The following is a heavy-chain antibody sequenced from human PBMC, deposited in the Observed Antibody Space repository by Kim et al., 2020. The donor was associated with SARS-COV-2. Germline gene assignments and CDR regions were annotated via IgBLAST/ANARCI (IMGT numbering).Heavy chain of an antibody. CDR3: AKDSGPDNGRGNYYYYGMDV. D-gene: IGHD1-20*01. CDR2: IWYDGSNK. Sequence: GGSLRLSCAASGFTFSSYAMHWVRQAPGKGLEWVAVIWYDGSNKYYADSVKGRFTISRDNSKNTLYLQMNSLRAEDTAVYYCAKDSGPDNGRGNYYYYGMDVWGQETTLPVPS. CDR1: GFTFSSYA. J-gene: IGHJ6*01. V-gene: IGHV3-33*06.